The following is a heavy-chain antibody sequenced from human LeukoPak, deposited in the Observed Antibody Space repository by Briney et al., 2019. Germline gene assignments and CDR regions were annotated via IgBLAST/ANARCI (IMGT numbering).Heavy chain of an antibody. CDR3: ARDLGNYDILTGYPMPNAFDI. J-gene: IGHJ3*02. CDR1: GGSISSYY. Sequence: SETLSLTCTVSGGSISSYYWSWIRQPPGKGLEWIGYIYYSWSTNYNPSLKSRVTISVDTSKNQFSLKLSSVTAADTAVYYCARDLGNYDILTGYPMPNAFDIWGQGTMVTVSS. V-gene: IGHV4-59*01. D-gene: IGHD3-9*01. CDR2: IYYSWST.